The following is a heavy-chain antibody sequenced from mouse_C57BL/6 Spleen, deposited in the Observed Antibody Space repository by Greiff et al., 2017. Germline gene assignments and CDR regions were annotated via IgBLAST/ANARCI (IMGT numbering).Heavy chain of an antibody. J-gene: IGHJ4*01. Sequence: QVQLQQSGAELVRPGASVTLSCKASGYTFTDYEMHWVKQTPVHGLEWIGAIDPETGGTAYNQKFKGKAILTADKSSSTAYMELRSLTSEDSAVYYCTGEANWDLYYAMDYWGQGTSVTVSS. CDR3: TGEANWDLYYAMDY. CDR1: GYTFTDYE. D-gene: IGHD4-1*01. V-gene: IGHV1-15*01. CDR2: IDPETGGT.